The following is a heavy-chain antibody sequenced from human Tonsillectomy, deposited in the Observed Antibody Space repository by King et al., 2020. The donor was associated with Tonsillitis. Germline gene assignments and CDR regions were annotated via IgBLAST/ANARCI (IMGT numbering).Heavy chain of an antibody. CDR1: GFTFSSYA. J-gene: IGHJ4*02. CDR3: ARFIDY. CDR2: ISYDGSNK. V-gene: IGHV3-30-3*01. Sequence: QLVQSGGGVVQPGRSLRLSCAASGFTFSSYAMHWVRQAPGKGLEWVAVISYDGSNKYYADPVKGRFTNSRDNSKNTLYLQMNSLRAEDTAVYYCARFIDYWGQGTLVTVSS.